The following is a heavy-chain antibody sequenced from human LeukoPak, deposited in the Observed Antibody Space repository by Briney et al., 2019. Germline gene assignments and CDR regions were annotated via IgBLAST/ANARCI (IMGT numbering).Heavy chain of an antibody. D-gene: IGHD1-26*01. CDR3: ARVSGSYYYYMDV. V-gene: IGHV1-2*02. CDR2: INPNSGGT. CDR1: GYTFTGCY. J-gene: IGHJ6*03. Sequence: ASVKVSCKASGYTFTGCYMHWVRQAPGQGLEWMGWINPNSGGTNYAQKFQGRVTMTRDTSISTAYMELSRLRSDDTAVYYCARVSGSYYYYMDVWGKGTTVTVSS.